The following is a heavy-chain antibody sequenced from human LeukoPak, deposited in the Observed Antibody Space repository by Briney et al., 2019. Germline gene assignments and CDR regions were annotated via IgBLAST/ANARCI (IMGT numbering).Heavy chain of an antibody. CDR1: GFTFSSYA. CDR3: AKDRASYGPPYYYYYNMDV. J-gene: IGHJ6*02. CDR2: ISGSGGST. Sequence: QPGGSLRLSCAASGFTFSSYAMSWVRQAPGKGLEWVSAISGSGGSTYYADSVKGRFTISRDNSKNTLYLQMNSLRAEDTAVYYCAKDRASYGPPYYYYYNMDVWGQGTTVTVSS. D-gene: IGHD5-18*01. V-gene: IGHV3-23*01.